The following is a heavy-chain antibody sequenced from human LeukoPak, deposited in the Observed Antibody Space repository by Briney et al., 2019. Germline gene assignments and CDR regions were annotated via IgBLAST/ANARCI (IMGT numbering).Heavy chain of an antibody. J-gene: IGHJ3*02. CDR2: IYSGGST. CDR1: GFTVSSNY. Sequence: GGSLRLSCAASGFTVSSNYMSWVRQAPGKGLEWVSVIYSGGSTYYADSVKGRFTISRDNSKNTLYLQMNSLRAEDTAVYYCASPLRDDAFDIWGQGTKVTVSS. V-gene: IGHV3-53*01. CDR3: ASPLRDDAFDI.